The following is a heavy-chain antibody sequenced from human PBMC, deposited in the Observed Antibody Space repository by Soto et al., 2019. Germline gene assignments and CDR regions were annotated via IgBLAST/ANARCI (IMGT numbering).Heavy chain of an antibody. V-gene: IGHV3-74*01. CDR3: ARNNYYTIDS. CDR2: INSDGSST. CDR1: GSTFSSHW. Sequence: GGSLRLSCAASGSTFSSHWMNWVRQAPGKGLVWVSRINSDGSSTSYADSVKGRFTISRDNSKNTLYLQMNSLRAEDTAVYYCARNNYYTIDSWGQGTLVTVSS. D-gene: IGHD3-10*01. J-gene: IGHJ4*02.